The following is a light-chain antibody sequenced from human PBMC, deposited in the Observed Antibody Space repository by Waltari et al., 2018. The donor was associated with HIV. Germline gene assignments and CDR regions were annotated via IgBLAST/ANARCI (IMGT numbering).Light chain of an antibody. Sequence: DIQMTQSPSSLSASVGDTVTITCRASQNINRFLSWYHQKPGRASKLLLSASSGIQSGVPSRFSGSGSGTDFTLTIDTLQPEDFGTYFCLQSYTSPLTFGPGTKVDIK. CDR2: ASS. J-gene: IGKJ3*01. CDR3: LQSYTSPLT. CDR1: QNINRF. V-gene: IGKV1-39*01.